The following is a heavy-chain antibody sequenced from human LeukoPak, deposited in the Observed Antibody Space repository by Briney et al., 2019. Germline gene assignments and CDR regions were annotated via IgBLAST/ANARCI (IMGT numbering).Heavy chain of an antibody. Sequence: GGSLRLSCAASGFTFSSYAMSWVRQAPGKGLEWVSAISGSGGSTYYADSVKGRFTISRDNSKNTLYLQMNSLRAEDPAVYYFPKSYGGRCSSTGCYGLFDYWGQGTLVTVSS. V-gene: IGHV3-23*01. CDR2: ISGSGGST. D-gene: IGHD2-2*01. CDR3: PKSYGGRCSSTGCYGLFDY. J-gene: IGHJ4*02. CDR1: GFTFSSYA.